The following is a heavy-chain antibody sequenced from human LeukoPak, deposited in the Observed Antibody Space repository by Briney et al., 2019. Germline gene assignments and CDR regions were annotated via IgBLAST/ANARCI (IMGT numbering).Heavy chain of an antibody. CDR2: ISAYNGNT. V-gene: IGHV1-18*01. D-gene: IGHD3-22*01. CDR1: GYTFTSYG. Sequence: ASVTVSCTASGYTFTSYGISWVRQAPGQGLEWMGWISAYNGNTNYAQKLQGRVTMTTDTSTSTAYMELRSLRSDDTAVYYCARGFGYYDSSGYRRGWFDPWGQGTLVTVSS. J-gene: IGHJ5*02. CDR3: ARGFGYYDSSGYRRGWFDP.